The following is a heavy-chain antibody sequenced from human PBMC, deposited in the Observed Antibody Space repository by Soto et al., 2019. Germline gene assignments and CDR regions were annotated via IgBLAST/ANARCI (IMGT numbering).Heavy chain of an antibody. CDR2: IYYSGST. D-gene: IGHD2-15*01. CDR3: ARGYCGGGSCYRY. V-gene: IGHV4-39*01. Sequence: SETLSLTCTVSGGSISSSSYYWGWIRQPPGKGLEWIGSIYYSGSTYYNPSLKSRVTISVDTSKNQFSLKLSSVTAADTAVYYCARGYCGGGSCYRYWGQGSQVTVSS. CDR1: GGSISSSSYY. J-gene: IGHJ4*02.